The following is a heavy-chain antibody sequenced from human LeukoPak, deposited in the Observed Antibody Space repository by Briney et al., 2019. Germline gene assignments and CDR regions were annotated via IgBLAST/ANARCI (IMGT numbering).Heavy chain of an antibody. CDR3: ARQHCSGGDCYFFD. CDR1: GFTFSSYG. D-gene: IGHD2-15*01. J-gene: IGHJ4*02. Sequence: PGGSLRLSCAASGFTFSSYGMHWVRQAPGKGLEWVALIWYDGNNKYYADSVKGRFTISRDNSKNTFYLQLNSLRAEDTAVYYCARQHCSGGDCYFFDWGQGTLVTVPS. CDR2: IWYDGNNK. V-gene: IGHV3-33*01.